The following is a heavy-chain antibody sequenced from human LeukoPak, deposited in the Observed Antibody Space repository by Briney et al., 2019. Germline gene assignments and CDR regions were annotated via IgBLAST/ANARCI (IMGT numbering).Heavy chain of an antibody. J-gene: IGHJ4*02. D-gene: IGHD2-15*01. CDR1: GFTFSSYA. V-gene: IGHV3-30-3*01. CDR2: ISYDGSNK. Sequence: GGSLRLSCAASGFTFSSYAMHWVRQAPGKGLEWVAVISYDGSNKYYADSVKGRFTIPRDNSKNTLYLQMNSLRAEDTAVYYCARDLCSGGSCYSFDYWGQGTLVTVSS. CDR3: ARDLCSGGSCYSFDY.